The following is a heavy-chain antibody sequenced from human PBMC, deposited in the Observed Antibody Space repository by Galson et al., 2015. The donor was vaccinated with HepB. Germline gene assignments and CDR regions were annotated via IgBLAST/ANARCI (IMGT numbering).Heavy chain of an antibody. D-gene: IGHD6-13*01. J-gene: IGHJ6*02. CDR2: INHSGST. V-gene: IGHV4-34*01. Sequence: ETLSLTCAVYGGSFSGYYWNWLRQPPGKGLAWIGEINHSGSTNYTPSLKTRVTISLDTSKNQFSLKLSSVTAADTAVYFCTRVKLREQLVQQYYYGLDVWGQGTTVTVSS. CDR1: GGSFSGYY. CDR3: TRVKLREQLVQQYYYGLDV.